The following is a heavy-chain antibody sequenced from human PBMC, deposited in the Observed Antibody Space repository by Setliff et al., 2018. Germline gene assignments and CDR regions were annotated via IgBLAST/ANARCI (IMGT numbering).Heavy chain of an antibody. D-gene: IGHD3-9*01. CDR1: GGSISSHY. J-gene: IGHJ3*02. CDR2: IYYSGST. V-gene: IGHV4-59*11. CDR3: ARVSYYDILTYAFDI. Sequence: PSETLSLTCTVSGGSISSHYWSWIRQPPGKGLEWIGSIYYSGSTNYNPSLKSRVTISVDTSKNQFSLKLSSVTAADTAVYYCARVSYYDILTYAFDIWGQGTMVTV.